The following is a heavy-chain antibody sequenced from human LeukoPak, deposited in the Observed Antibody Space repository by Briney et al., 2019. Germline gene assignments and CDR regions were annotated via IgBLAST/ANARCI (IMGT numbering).Heavy chain of an antibody. D-gene: IGHD4-17*01. J-gene: IGHJ4*02. CDR2: ISGSGGST. V-gene: IGHV3-23*01. CDR1: GFTFSGYA. Sequence: GGSLRLSCAASGFTFSGYAMSWVRQAPGKGLEWVSAISGSGGSTYYADSVKGRFTISRDNSKNTLYLQMNSLRAEDTAVYYCAKDPADGERGNYFDYWGQGTLVTVSS. CDR3: AKDPADGERGNYFDY.